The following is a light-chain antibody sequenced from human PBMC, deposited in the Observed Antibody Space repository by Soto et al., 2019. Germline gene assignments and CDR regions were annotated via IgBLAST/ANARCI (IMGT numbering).Light chain of an antibody. CDR3: QQYYSTPLT. Sequence: DIVMTQSPDSLAVSLGERATINCKSSQSVLYSSNNKNYLAWYQQKPGQPPKLLIYWASTRESGVPDRFSGSGSGTDFTXTXSSXXXXDVAVYYCQQYYSTPLTFGGGTKVEIK. J-gene: IGKJ4*01. CDR1: QSVLYSSNNKNY. CDR2: WAS. V-gene: IGKV4-1*01.